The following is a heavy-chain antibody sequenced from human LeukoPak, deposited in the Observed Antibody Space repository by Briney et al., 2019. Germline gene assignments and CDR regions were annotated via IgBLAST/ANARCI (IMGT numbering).Heavy chain of an antibody. J-gene: IGHJ6*02. CDR1: GGSISSSSYY. V-gene: IGHV4-39*07. CDR3: VVMGTRDPEVLAAAVPYYYYGMDV. CDR2: IYYSGST. D-gene: IGHD6-13*01. Sequence: SETLSLTCTVSGGSISSSSYYWGWIRQPPGKGLEWIGSIYYSGSTYYNPSLKSRVTISVDTSKNQFSLKLSSVTAADTAVYYCVVMGTRDPEVLAAAVPYYYYGMDVWGQGTTVTVSS.